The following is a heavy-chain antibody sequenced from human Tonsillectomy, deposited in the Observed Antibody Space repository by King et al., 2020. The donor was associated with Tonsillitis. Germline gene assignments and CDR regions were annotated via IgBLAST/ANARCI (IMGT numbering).Heavy chain of an antibody. CDR2: ISSSSSYI. CDR1: GFTFSSYS. CDR3: ARYDYGDYYYFDS. D-gene: IGHD4-17*01. Sequence: VQLVESGGGLVRPGGSLRLSCAASGFTFSSYSMNWVRQAPGKGLEWVSSISSSSSYIYYADSVKGRFTISRDNAKNSLYLQMNSLRAEDTAVYYWARYDYGDYYYFDSWGQGTLVTVSS. V-gene: IGHV3-21*01. J-gene: IGHJ4*02.